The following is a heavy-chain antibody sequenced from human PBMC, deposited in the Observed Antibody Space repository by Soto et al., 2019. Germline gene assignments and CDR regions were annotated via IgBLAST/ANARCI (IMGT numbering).Heavy chain of an antibody. CDR2: IIPIFGTA. J-gene: IGHJ6*02. Sequence: QVQLVQSGAEVKKPGSSVKVSCKASGGTFSSYAISWVRQAPGQGLEWMGGIIPIFGTANYAQKFQGRVTITADESTSTAYMELSRLRSEDTGVYYCAREGYDFWSGYSGYYSYYGMDVWGQGTTVTVSS. CDR3: AREGYDFWSGYSGYYSYYGMDV. V-gene: IGHV1-69*01. CDR1: GGTFSSYA. D-gene: IGHD3-3*01.